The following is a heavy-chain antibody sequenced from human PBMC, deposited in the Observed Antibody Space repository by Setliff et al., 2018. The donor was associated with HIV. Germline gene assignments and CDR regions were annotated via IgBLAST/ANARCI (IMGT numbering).Heavy chain of an antibody. Sequence: ASVKVSCKASTYTFISFGINWVRQAPGQGLEWMGWISGYNGNTNYAQNLQGRVTMTTDTSASTAYMELRSLRSDDTAVYYCARSGLYCSGGRCYSGAFDIWGQGTMVTVSS. D-gene: IGHD2-15*01. CDR3: ARSGLYCSGGRCYSGAFDI. V-gene: IGHV1-18*01. J-gene: IGHJ3*02. CDR2: ISGYNGNT. CDR1: TYTFISFG.